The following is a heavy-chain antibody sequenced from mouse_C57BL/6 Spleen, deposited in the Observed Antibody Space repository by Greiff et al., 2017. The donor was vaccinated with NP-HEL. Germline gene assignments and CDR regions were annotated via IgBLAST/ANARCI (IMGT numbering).Heavy chain of an antibody. CDR2: INPNNGGT. J-gene: IGHJ3*01. D-gene: IGHD3-2*01. CDR3: ARGGVRQGFAY. Sequence: VQLQQSGPELVKPGASVKISCKASGYTFTDYYMNWVKQSHGKSLEWIGDINPNNGGTSYNQKFKGKATLTVDKSSSTAYMELRSLTSEDSAVYYCARGGVRQGFAYWGQGTLVTVSA. CDR1: GYTFTDYY. V-gene: IGHV1-26*01.